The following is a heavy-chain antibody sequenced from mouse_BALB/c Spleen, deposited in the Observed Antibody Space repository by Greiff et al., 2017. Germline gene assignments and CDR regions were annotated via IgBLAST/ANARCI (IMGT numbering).Heavy chain of an antibody. CDR1: GYTFTDYE. J-gene: IGHJ2*01. Sequence: QVQLQQSGAELVRPGASVTLSCKASGYTFTDYEMHWVKQTPVHGLEWIGAIDTETGGTAYNQKFKGQATLTADKSSSTAYLELRSLTSEDSAVYYCRHLTFDYWGQGTTLTVSS. CDR2: IDTETGGT. V-gene: IGHV1-15*01. D-gene: IGHD4-1*01. CDR3: RHLTFDY.